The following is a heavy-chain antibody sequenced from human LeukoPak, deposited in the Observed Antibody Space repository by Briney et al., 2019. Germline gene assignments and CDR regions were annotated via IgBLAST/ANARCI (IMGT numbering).Heavy chain of an antibody. CDR2: IYSGGST. Sequence: GGSLRLSCAASGFTVSSNYMNWVRQAPGKGLEWVSVIYSGGSTYYADSVKDRFTISRDNSKNTLYLQMNSLRAEDTAVYYCARSQGYYYDSSGRNWFDPWGQGTLVTVSS. CDR3: ARSQGYYYDSSGRNWFDP. V-gene: IGHV3-66*01. J-gene: IGHJ5*02. CDR1: GFTVSSNY. D-gene: IGHD3-22*01.